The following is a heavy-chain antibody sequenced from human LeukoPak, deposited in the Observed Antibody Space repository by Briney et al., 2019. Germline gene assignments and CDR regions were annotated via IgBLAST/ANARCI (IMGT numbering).Heavy chain of an antibody. CDR2: INWNGGST. J-gene: IGHJ1*01. D-gene: IGHD2-2*01. Sequence: TGGSLRLSCAASGFTFDDYGMSWVRQAPGKGLEWVSGINWNGGSTGYADSVKGRFTISRDNAKNSLYLQMNSLRAEDTAVYYCASPVDTYCSSTSCSYFQHWGQGTLVTVSS. CDR1: GFTFDDYG. V-gene: IGHV3-20*04. CDR3: ASPVDTYCSSTSCSYFQH.